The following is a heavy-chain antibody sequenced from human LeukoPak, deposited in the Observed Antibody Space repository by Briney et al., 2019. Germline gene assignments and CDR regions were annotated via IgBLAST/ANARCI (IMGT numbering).Heavy chain of an antibody. CDR2: FDPEDGET. Sequence: ASVTVSCKASGYSFTAYYMHWVRQAPGKGLEWMGGFDPEDGETIYAQKFQGRVTMTEDTSTDTAYMELSSLRSEDTAVYYCATGGRDSSGYLPHRYYYYMDVWGKGTTVTISS. CDR3: ATGGRDSSGYLPHRYYYYMDV. D-gene: IGHD3-22*01. V-gene: IGHV1-24*01. CDR1: GYSFTAYY. J-gene: IGHJ6*03.